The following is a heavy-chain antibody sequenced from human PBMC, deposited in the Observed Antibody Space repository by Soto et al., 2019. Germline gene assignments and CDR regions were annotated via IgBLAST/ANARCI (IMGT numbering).Heavy chain of an antibody. Sequence: GSLRLSCAASGFTFSSYAMHWVRQAPGKGLEWVAVISYDGSNKYYADSVKGRFTISRDNSKNTLYLQMNSLRAEDTAVYYCARVYYDFWSGYYAYYYYGMDVWGQGTTVTVSS. J-gene: IGHJ6*02. CDR3: ARVYYDFWSGYYAYYYYGMDV. V-gene: IGHV3-30-3*01. D-gene: IGHD3-3*01. CDR1: GFTFSSYA. CDR2: ISYDGSNK.